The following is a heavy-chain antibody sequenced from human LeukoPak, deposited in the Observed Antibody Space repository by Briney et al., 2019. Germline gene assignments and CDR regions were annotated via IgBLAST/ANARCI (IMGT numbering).Heavy chain of an antibody. V-gene: IGHV3-33*06. CDR1: SLILIRHG. CDR3: AKELNPAAMVTRRGELYGHDALDI. D-gene: IGHD5-18*01. CDR2: IWYEGSNK. Sequence: GGSLRLSWAAASLILIRHGTECVRQAPGKGLEWVAVIWYEGSNKYYADSVKGRFTISRDNSKNTLYLQMNSRSAEDTAVYFCAKELNPAAMVTRRGELYGHDALDIWGQGTMVTVSS. J-gene: IGHJ3*02.